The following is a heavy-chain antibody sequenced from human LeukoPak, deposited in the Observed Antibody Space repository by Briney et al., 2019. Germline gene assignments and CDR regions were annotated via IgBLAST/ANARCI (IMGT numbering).Heavy chain of an antibody. CDR1: GFTFSDHY. D-gene: IGHD3-16*01. V-gene: IGHV3-72*01. CDR3: ARVTLGAFDI. J-gene: IGHJ3*02. Sequence: AGGSLRLSCAASGFTFSDHYVDWVRQAPGKGLEWVGRTRKKVNSYTTEYAASVMGRFTISRDDSKNSVYLHMNSLKTEDTAVYYCARVTLGAFDIWGQGTMVTVSS. CDR2: TRKKVNSYTT.